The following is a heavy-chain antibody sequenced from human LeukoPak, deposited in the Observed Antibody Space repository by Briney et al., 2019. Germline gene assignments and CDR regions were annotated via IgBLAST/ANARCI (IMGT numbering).Heavy chain of an antibody. CDR2: ISGSGGST. CDR3: AKGGYDILTGPDY. Sequence: GGSLRLSCAASGFTFSSYAMSWVRQAPGKGLEWVSAISGSGGSTYYADSVKGRFTISRDNTKNTLYLQMNSLRAEDTAVYYCAKGGYDILTGPDYWGQGTLVTVSS. CDR1: GFTFSSYA. V-gene: IGHV3-23*01. J-gene: IGHJ4*02. D-gene: IGHD3-9*01.